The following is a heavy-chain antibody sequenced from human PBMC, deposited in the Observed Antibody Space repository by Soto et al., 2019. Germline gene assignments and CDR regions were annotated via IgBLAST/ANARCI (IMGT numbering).Heavy chain of an antibody. CDR1: GFTFSDYY. Sequence: GGSLRLSCAASGFTFSDYYMSWIRQAPGKGLEWVSAISGSGGSTYYADSVKGRFTISRDNSKNTLYLQMNSLRAEDTAVYYCAKAAGVAVAGRGMDVWGQGTTVTVSS. CDR2: ISGSGGST. D-gene: IGHD6-19*01. CDR3: AKAAGVAVAGRGMDV. J-gene: IGHJ6*02. V-gene: IGHV3-23*01.